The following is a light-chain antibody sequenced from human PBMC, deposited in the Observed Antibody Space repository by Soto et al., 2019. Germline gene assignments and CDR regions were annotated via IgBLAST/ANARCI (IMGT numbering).Light chain of an antibody. J-gene: IGKJ1*01. CDR1: QSISSSS. CDR3: QHYSDSRT. V-gene: IGKV3-20*01. CDR2: AAS. Sequence: IVLPCTLSPLSFSPVELATFSCRASQSISSSSLAWYQHKPSQAPRLFNYAASFKATGIPDRISGSGSGTDFTLTISRLEPEDFAVYYCQHYSDSRTFGQGTKVDIK.